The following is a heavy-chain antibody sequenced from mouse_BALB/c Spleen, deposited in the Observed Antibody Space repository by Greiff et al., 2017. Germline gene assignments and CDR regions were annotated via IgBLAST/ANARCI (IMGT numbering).Heavy chain of an antibody. CDR1: GYTFTSYY. J-gene: IGHJ4*01. CDR3: ARFGYYEGDYAMDY. V-gene: IGHV1S56*01. D-gene: IGHD2-3*01. CDR2: IYPGNVNT. Sequence: QVQLQQSGPELVKPGASVRISCKASGYTFTSYYIHWVKQRPGQGLEWIGWIYPGNVNTKYNEKFKGKATLTADKSSSTAYMQLSSLTSEDSAVYFCARFGYYEGDYAMDYWGQGTSVTVSA.